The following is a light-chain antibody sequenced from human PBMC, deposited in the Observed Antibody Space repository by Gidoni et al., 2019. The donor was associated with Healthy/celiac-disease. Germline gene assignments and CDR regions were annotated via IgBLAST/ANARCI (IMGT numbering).Light chain of an antibody. CDR1: SSDVGGYNY. J-gene: IGLJ3*02. Sequence: QSALTQPASVSGFPGQSITISCTGTSSDVGGYNYVSWYQQHPGKAPKLMIYEVSNRPSGVSNRFSGSKSGNTASLTISGLQAEDEADYYCSSYTSSSTPRVFGGGTKLTVL. V-gene: IGLV2-14*01. CDR2: EVS. CDR3: SSYTSSSTPRV.